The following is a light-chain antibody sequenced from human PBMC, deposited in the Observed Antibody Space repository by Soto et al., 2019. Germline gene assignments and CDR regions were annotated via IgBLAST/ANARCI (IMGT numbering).Light chain of an antibody. J-gene: IGLJ1*01. CDR3: GSYAGSDNFV. Sequence: QSALTQPPSASGSPGQSVTISCTGTSSDIGTYNYVSWYQQHPGKAPKLMIYEVTKRPSGVPDRFSSSKSGNTASLTVSGLQAEDEADHYCGSYAGSDNFVFGTGTKVTVL. V-gene: IGLV2-8*01. CDR1: SSDIGTYNY. CDR2: EVT.